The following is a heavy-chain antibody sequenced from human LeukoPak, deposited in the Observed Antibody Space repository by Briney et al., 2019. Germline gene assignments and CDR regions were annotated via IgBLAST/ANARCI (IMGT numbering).Heavy chain of an antibody. CDR3: ARDSSSWPEGLDY. V-gene: IGHV1-69*13. CDR1: GGTFSSYA. J-gene: IGHJ4*02. CDR2: IIPIFGTA. D-gene: IGHD6-13*01. Sequence: ASVKVSCKASGGTFSSYAISWVRQAPGQGLEWMGGIIPIFGTANYAQKFQGRVTITADESMSTAYMELSSLRSEDTAVYYCARDSSSWPEGLDYWGQGTLVTVSS.